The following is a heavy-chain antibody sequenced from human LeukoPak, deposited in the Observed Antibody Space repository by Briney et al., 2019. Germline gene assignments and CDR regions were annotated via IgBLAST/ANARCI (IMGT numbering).Heavy chain of an antibody. CDR1: GFTFGDYA. CDR2: MRSKIYGGTP. Sequence: GGSLRLSCTASGFTFGDYAMTRVRQAPGKGLEWVGFMRSKIYGGTPEYAASVKGRFTISRDDSKGIAYLQMNSLKTEDTAVYYCTRDQTPYYWGQGTLVTVSS. CDR3: TRDQTPYY. J-gene: IGHJ4*02. V-gene: IGHV3-49*04.